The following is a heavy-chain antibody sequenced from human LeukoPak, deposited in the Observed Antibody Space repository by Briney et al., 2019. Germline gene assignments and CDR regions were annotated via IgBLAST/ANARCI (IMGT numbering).Heavy chain of an antibody. V-gene: IGHV3-53*01. J-gene: IGHJ6*02. D-gene: IGHD5-12*01. CDR1: GFTVSSNY. CDR2: IYSGGST. CDR3: ARDRGSGYSGYDYYYYGMDV. Sequence: GGSLRLSCAASGFTVSSNYMSWARQAPGKGLEWVSVIYSGGSTYYADSVKGRFTISRDNSKNTLYLQMDSLRAEDTAVYYCARDRGSGYSGYDYYYYGMDVWGQGTTVTVSS.